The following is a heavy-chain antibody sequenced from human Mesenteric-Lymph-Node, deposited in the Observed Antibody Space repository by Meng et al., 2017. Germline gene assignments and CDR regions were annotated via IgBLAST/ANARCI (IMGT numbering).Heavy chain of an antibody. CDR1: GFTFSSYE. CDR3: ARDLRGSGHRYDFDY. V-gene: IGHV3-48*03. CDR2: ISESGSDI. J-gene: IGHJ4*02. D-gene: IGHD2-15*01. Sequence: GGSLRLSCAASGFTFSSYEMSWVRQAPGKGLEWVSYISESGSDIYYADSVKGRFTISRDNAKNSVYLQMNSVRVKDTAVYYCARDLRGSGHRYDFDYWGQGTLVTVSS.